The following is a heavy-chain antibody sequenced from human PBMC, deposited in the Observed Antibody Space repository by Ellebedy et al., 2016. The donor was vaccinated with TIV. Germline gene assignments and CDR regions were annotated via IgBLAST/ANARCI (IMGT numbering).Heavy chain of an antibody. CDR2: IYHSGS. Sequence: MPGGSLRLSCTVSGGSISSYYWSWIRQPPGKGLEWIGYIYHSGSNYNPSLKSRVIISVDTSKNQFSLKLNSVTAADTAVYYCARTWGVTNFDYWGQGTLVTVSS. CDR3: ARTWGVTNFDY. D-gene: IGHD3-10*01. V-gene: IGHV4-59*08. J-gene: IGHJ4*02. CDR1: GGSISSYY.